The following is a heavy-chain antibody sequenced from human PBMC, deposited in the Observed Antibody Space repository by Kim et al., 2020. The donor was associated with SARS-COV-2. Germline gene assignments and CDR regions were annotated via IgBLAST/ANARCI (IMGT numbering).Heavy chain of an antibody. D-gene: IGHD3-10*01. CDR1: GFTVSSNY. J-gene: IGHJ4*02. CDR2: IYSGGST. V-gene: IGHV3-53*01. CDR3: ARRGSRWFGELSSIYYFDY. Sequence: GGSLRLSCAASGFTVSSNYMSWVRQAPGKGLEWVSVIYSGGSTYYADSVKGRFTISRDNSKNTLYLQMNSLRAEDTAVYYCARRGSRWFGELSSIYYFDYWGQGTLGTVSS.